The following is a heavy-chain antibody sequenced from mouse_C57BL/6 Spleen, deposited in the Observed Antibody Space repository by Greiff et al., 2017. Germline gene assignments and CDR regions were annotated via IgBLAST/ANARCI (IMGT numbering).Heavy chain of an antibody. J-gene: IGHJ3*01. CDR1: GYTFTDYY. V-gene: IGHV1-26*01. D-gene: IGHD2-10*02. CDR3: ARWGYGNSPPY. CDR2: INPNNGGT. Sequence: VQLQQSGPELVKPGASVKISCKASGYTFTDYYMNWVKQSHGKSLEWIGDINPNNGGTSYNQKFKGKATLTVDKSSSTAYMELRSLTSEDSAVYYCARWGYGNSPPYWGQGTLVTVSA.